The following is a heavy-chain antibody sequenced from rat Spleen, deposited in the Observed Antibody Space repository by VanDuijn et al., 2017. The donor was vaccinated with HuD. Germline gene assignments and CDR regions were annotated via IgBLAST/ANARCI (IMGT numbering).Heavy chain of an antibody. Sequence: QVQLKESGPGLVQPSQTLSLTCTVSGLSLTSNSVSWVRQPPGKGLEWMGRMRYDGDTYYSSALKSRLSISRDTSKSQVFLKMNRLQTEDTAIYCCTRSSYIYFDYWGQGVMVTVSS. V-gene: IGHV2-47*01. J-gene: IGHJ2*01. CDR2: MRYDGDT. CDR1: GLSLTSNS. D-gene: IGHD1-2*01. CDR3: TRSSYIYFDY.